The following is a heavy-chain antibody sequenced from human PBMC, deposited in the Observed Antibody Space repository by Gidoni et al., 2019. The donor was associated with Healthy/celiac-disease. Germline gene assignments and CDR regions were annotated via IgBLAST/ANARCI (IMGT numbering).Heavy chain of an antibody. CDR2: TYRGGST. Sequence: EVQLVESGGGLIQPGGTLRLSCAASGFTVSSNYMTGARQAAVKGVEWVSRTYRGGSTYFADYVKGRFTVSRDTSKNTLYLLMNSLRAEDTAVYYCARVAGTGAFDIWGQGTMVTVSS. CDR3: ARVAGTGAFDI. J-gene: IGHJ3*02. V-gene: IGHV3-53*01. CDR1: GFTVSSNY.